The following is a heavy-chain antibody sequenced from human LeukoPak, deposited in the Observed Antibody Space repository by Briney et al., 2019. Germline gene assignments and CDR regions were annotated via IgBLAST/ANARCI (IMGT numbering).Heavy chain of an antibody. Sequence: SETLSLTCAVYGGSFSGYYWSWIRQPPGKGLEWIGEINHSGSTNYNPSLKSRVTISVDTSKNQFSLKLSSVTAADTAVYYCASDSSGYYSPPFFDYWGQGTLVTVSS. J-gene: IGHJ4*02. CDR2: INHSGST. D-gene: IGHD3-22*01. V-gene: IGHV4-34*01. CDR1: GGSFSGYY. CDR3: ASDSSGYYSPPFFDY.